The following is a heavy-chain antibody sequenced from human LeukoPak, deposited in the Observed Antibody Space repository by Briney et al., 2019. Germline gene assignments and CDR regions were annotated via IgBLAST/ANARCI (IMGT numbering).Heavy chain of an antibody. V-gene: IGHV1-69*05. CDR3: ARAHQWELRIGCYYMDV. CDR2: IIPIFGTA. Sequence: SVKVSCKASGGTFSSYAISWVRQAPGQGLEWMGGIIPIFGTANYAQKFQGRVTITTDESTSTAYMELSSLRSEDTAVYYCARAHQWELRIGCYYMDVCGKGTTVTVSS. D-gene: IGHD1-26*01. CDR1: GGTFSSYA. J-gene: IGHJ6*03.